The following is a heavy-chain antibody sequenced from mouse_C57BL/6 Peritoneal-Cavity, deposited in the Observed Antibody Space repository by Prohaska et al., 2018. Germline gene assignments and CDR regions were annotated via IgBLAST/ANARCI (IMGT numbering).Heavy chain of an antibody. D-gene: IGHD1-1*01. CDR3: ARTLPESFDY. CDR1: RIVFIRYC. CDR2: INPDSRTI. V-gene: IGHV4-1*01. Sequence: VKLLQSCGSLVQPVGSLNLSCAASRIVFIRYCISWVRRGPGKGLEWIGEINPDSRTINYGTSIKDKFIISRDNAKNRLYLEMSKVRSDDTARYYCARTLPESFDYWGQGTTLT. J-gene: IGHJ2*01.